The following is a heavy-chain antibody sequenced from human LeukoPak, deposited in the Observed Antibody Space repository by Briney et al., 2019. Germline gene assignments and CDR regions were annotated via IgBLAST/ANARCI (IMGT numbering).Heavy chain of an antibody. V-gene: IGHV4-61*08. CDR3: ARHKRGIYDILTGYYHL. CDR1: GGSISSGGYY. CDR2: IYYSGST. D-gene: IGHD3-9*01. J-gene: IGHJ4*02. Sequence: SETLSLTCTVSGGSISSGGYYWSWIRQHPGKGLEWIGYIYYSGSTNYNPSLKSRVTISVDTSKNQFSLKLSSVTAAGTAVYYCARHKRGIYDILTGYYHLWGQGTLVTVSS.